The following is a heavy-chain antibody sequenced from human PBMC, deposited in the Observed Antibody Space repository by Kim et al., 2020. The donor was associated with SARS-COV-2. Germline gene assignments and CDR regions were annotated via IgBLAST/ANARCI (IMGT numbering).Heavy chain of an antibody. D-gene: IGHD2-2*01. J-gene: IGHJ4*02. CDR2: YT. Sequence: YTKYSPSFQGHVTISADKSITTAYLQWSSLKASDTAMYYCARGSSNRDDYWGQGTLVSVSS. V-gene: IGHV5-10-1*01. CDR3: ARGSSNRDDY.